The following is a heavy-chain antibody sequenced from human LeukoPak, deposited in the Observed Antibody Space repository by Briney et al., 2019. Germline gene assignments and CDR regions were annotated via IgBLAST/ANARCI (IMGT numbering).Heavy chain of an antibody. CDR2: FNPENGNT. CDR3: AREHSSSWDQFDY. D-gene: IGHD6-13*01. V-gene: IGHV1-18*01. CDR1: GYSFVGYG. J-gene: IGHJ4*02. Sequence: RRASVKVSCKASGYSFVGYGITWVRQAPGQGLERMGWFNPENGNTNYAQKVQGRVTMTADTSTSTSYMELRSLRSDDTAVYYCAREHSSSWDQFDYWGQGTLVTVSS.